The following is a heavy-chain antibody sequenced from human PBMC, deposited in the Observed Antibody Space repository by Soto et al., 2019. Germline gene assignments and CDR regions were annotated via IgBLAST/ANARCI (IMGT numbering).Heavy chain of an antibody. Sequence: LRLSCATFGFTFISYGMHCVRKAPWKGLEWVAVISYDGNNKYDADPVKCRFTISRDNSKNTLYLQMNSLRAEDTAVYYCAKVGSSYDSSGYYYYYGMAVWGQGT. CDR1: GFTFISYG. V-gene: IGHV3-30*18. D-gene: IGHD3-22*01. CDR3: AKVGSSYDSSGYYYYYGMAV. CDR2: ISYDGNNK. J-gene: IGHJ6*02.